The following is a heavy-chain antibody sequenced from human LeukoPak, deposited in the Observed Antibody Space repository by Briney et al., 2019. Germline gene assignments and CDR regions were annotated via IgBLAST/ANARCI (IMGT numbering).Heavy chain of an antibody. Sequence: SETLSLTCAVYGGSFSGYYWSWIRQPPGKGLEWIGEINHSGSTNYNPSLKSRVTISVDRSKNQFSLKVSSVTAADTAVYYCARAIRWFDPWGQGTLVTVSS. CDR2: INHSGST. J-gene: IGHJ5*02. CDR3: ARAIRWFDP. D-gene: IGHD5-12*01. CDR1: GGSFSGYY. V-gene: IGHV4-34*01.